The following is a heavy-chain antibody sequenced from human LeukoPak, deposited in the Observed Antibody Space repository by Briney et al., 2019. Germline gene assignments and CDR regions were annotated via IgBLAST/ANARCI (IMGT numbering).Heavy chain of an antibody. Sequence: GGSLRLSCAASGFTFSSYAMSWVRQAPGNGLEWVSAISGSGGSTYYADSVKGRFTISRDNSKNTLYLQMNSLRAEDTAVYYCARAYCSGGSCYLTRFDYWGQGTLVTVSS. D-gene: IGHD2-15*01. J-gene: IGHJ4*02. CDR2: ISGSGGST. CDR1: GFTFSSYA. V-gene: IGHV3-23*01. CDR3: ARAYCSGGSCYLTRFDY.